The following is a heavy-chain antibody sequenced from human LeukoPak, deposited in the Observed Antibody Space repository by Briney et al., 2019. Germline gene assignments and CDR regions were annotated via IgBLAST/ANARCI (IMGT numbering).Heavy chain of an antibody. Sequence: GGSLRLSCAASGFTFSSYVMNWVRQAPGKGLEWVSAISGSGVSTSYADSVKGRFTISRDNAKNTLYLQMNSLRAEDTAVYYCAGSQSYNWFDPWGQGTLVTVSP. V-gene: IGHV3-23*01. D-gene: IGHD3-10*01. CDR1: GFTFSSYV. J-gene: IGHJ5*02. CDR2: ISGSGVST. CDR3: AGSQSYNWFDP.